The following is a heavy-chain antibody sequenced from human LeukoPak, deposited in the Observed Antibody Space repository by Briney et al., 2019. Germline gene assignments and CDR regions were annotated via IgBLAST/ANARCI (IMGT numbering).Heavy chain of an antibody. J-gene: IGHJ4*02. CDR1: GGSISSYY. CDR3: ARAKFSTYYPQGFYFDY. CDR2: IYTSGST. V-gene: IGHV4-4*07. D-gene: IGHD3-10*01. Sequence: SETLSLTCTVSGGSISSYYWSWIRQPAGKGLEWIGRIYTSGSTNYNPSLKSRVTMSVDTSNNQFSLKLSSVTAADTAVYYCARAKFSTYYPQGFYFDYWGQGTLVTVSS.